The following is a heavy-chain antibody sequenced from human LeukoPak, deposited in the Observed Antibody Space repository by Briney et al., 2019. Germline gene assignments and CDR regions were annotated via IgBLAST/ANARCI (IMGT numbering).Heavy chain of an antibody. J-gene: IGHJ5*02. CDR1: GGSFSGYY. CDR2: IYYSGST. Sequence: PSETLSLTCAVYGGSFSGYYWSWIRQPPGKGLEWIGSIYYSGSTYYNPSLKSRVTISVDTSKNQFSLKLSSVTAADTAVYYCARAGLGAQWLVREDWFDPWGQGTLVTVSS. CDR3: ARAGLGAQWLVREDWFDP. V-gene: IGHV4-34*01. D-gene: IGHD6-19*01.